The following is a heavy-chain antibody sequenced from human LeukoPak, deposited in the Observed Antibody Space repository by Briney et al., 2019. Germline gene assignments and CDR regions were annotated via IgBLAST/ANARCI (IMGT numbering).Heavy chain of an antibody. V-gene: IGHV4-34*01. CDR1: GGSFSGYY. CDR2: TNHSGST. J-gene: IGHJ4*02. D-gene: IGHD3-3*01. CDR3: ARGRITIFGVVTNLDY. Sequence: SETLSLTCAVYGGSFSGYYWSWIRQPPGKGLEWIGETNHSGSTNYNPSLKSRVTISVDTSKNQFSLKLSSVTAADTAVYYCARGRITIFGVVTNLDYWGQGTLVTVSS.